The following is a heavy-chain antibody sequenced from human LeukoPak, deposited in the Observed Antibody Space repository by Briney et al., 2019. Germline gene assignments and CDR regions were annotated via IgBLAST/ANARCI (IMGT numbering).Heavy chain of an antibody. CDR3: ARDTLDYGGNSEWYFDH. Sequence: GASVKVSCKASGYTFTSYYMHWVRQAPGQGLEWMGIINPSGGSTSYAQKFQGRVTMTRDTSTSTVYMELSSLRSEDTAVYYCARDTLDYGGNSEWYFDHWGQGTLVTVSS. V-gene: IGHV1-46*01. D-gene: IGHD4-23*01. J-gene: IGHJ4*02. CDR2: INPSGGST. CDR1: GYTFTSYY.